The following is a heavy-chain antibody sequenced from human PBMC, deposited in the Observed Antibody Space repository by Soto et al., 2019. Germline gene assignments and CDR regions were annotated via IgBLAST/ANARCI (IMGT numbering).Heavy chain of an antibody. CDR2: IYYSGIT. V-gene: IGHV4-31*03. CDR3: ARDRSGSSVFYYYYMDV. D-gene: IGHD6-6*01. Sequence: QVQLQESGPGLVKPSQTLSLTCTVSGGSISSGGYYWSWIRQHPGKGLEWIGYIYYSGITYYNPSLKSRVTISVDTSKNQFSLKLSSVTAADTAVYYCARDRSGSSVFYYYYMDVWGKGTTVTVSS. CDR1: GGSISSGGYY. J-gene: IGHJ6*03.